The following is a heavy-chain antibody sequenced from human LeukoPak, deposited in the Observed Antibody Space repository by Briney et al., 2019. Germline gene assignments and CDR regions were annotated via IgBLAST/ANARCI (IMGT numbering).Heavy chain of an antibody. J-gene: IGHJ4*02. V-gene: IGHV4-39*01. D-gene: IGHD5-18*01. CDR3: ARGGYSYGSNFDY. Sequence: SETLSLTCTVSGGSISSYYWGRIRQPPGKGLEWIGSIYYSGSTYYNPSLKSRVTISVDTSKNQFSLKLSSVTAADTAVYYCARGGYSYGSNFDYWGQGTLVTVSS. CDR1: GGSISSYY. CDR2: IYYSGST.